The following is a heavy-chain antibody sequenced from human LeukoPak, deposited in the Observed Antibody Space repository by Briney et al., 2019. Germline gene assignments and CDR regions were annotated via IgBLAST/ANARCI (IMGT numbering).Heavy chain of an antibody. CDR3: AREVSGGYYDSSGYIY. Sequence: PGGSLRLSCAASGFTFDDYGMSWVRQAPGKGLEWVPGINWNGGSTGYADSVKGRFTISRDNAKNSLYLQMNSLRAEDTALYYCAREVSGGYYDSSGYIYWGQGTLVTVSS. CDR2: INWNGGST. D-gene: IGHD3-22*01. V-gene: IGHV3-20*04. J-gene: IGHJ4*02. CDR1: GFTFDDYG.